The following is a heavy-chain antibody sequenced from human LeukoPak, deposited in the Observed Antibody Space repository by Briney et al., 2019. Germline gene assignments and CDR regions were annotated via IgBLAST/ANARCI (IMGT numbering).Heavy chain of an antibody. CDR1: GFTFSSYG. CDR3: AKYYGDDPDYYYYMDV. Sequence: PGGSLRLSCAASGFTFSSYGMSSVRQAPGKGLEWVSAISGSGGSTYYADSVKGRVTISRDNSKNTLYLQLNSLRAEDTAVYYCAKYYGDDPDYYYYMDVWGKGTTVTISS. V-gene: IGHV3-23*01. D-gene: IGHD4-17*01. CDR2: ISGSGGST. J-gene: IGHJ6*03.